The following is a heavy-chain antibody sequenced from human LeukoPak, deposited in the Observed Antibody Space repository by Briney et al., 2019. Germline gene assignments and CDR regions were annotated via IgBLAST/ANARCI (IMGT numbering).Heavy chain of an antibody. Sequence: GGSLRLSCAASGFTFYDYAMHWVRQAPGKGMEWVSGISWNSGSIDYADSVKGRFTVSRDDAKNSLYLQMTSLRPEDIAFYYCAKGRNYDSTGPLDFWGQGTLVTVSS. D-gene: IGHD3-22*01. V-gene: IGHV3-9*03. J-gene: IGHJ4*02. CDR2: ISWNSGSI. CDR1: GFTFYDYA. CDR3: AKGRNYDSTGPLDF.